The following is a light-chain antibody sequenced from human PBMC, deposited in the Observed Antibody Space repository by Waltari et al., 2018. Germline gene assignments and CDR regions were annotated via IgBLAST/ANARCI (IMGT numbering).Light chain of an antibody. J-gene: IGKJ1*01. V-gene: IGKV3-20*01. CDR2: GAS. CDR3: QHYLRLPAT. CDR1: QSVNRV. Sequence: EIVLTQSPGTLSLSPGERATLSCRTSQSVNRVLAWYQLKPGPAPRLLIYGASSRATGIPDRFSGGGSGTYFSLTISRLEPEDFAIYYCQHYLRLPATFGQGTKVEIK.